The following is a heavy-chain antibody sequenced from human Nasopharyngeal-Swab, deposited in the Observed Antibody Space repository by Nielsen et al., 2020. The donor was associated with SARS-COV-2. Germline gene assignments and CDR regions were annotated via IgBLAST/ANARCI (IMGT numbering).Heavy chain of an antibody. CDR3: AKDLWFGELSLFYYYYYGMDV. CDR2: ISYDGSNK. V-gene: IGHV3-30*18. D-gene: IGHD3-10*01. J-gene: IGHJ6*02. Sequence: VGQAPGTGLEWVAVISYDGSNKYYADSVKGRFTISRDNSKNTLYLQMNSLRAEDTAVYYCAKDLWFGELSLFYYYYYGMDVWGQGTTVTVSS.